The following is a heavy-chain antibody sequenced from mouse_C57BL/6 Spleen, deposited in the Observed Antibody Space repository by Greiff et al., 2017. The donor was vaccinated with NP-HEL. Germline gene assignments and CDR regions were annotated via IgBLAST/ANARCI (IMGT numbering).Heavy chain of an antibody. CDR2: ISSGSSTI. Sequence: EVQVVESGGGLVKPGGSLKLSCAASGFTFSDYGMHWVRQAPEKGLEWVAYISSGSSTIYYADTVKGRFTISRDNAKNTLFLQMTRLRSEDTAMYYCSRSYYGSSYWFAYWGQGTLVTVSA. J-gene: IGHJ3*01. CDR1: GFTFSDYG. V-gene: IGHV5-17*01. D-gene: IGHD1-1*01. CDR3: SRSYYGSSYWFAY.